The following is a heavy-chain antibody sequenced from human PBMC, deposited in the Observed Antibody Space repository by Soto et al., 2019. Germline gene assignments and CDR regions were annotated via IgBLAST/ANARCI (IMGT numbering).Heavy chain of an antibody. Sequence: QVQLMQSGAEVKKPGSSVKVSCKASGGTFSSYAISWVRQAPGQGLEWMGGIIPISDTTNYAQKFQGRVTITADESTSTDYMELSSLRSEDTAVYYCARSQGSSTSLEIYYYYYYGMDVWGQGTTVTVSS. V-gene: IGHV1-69*01. CDR3: ARSQGSSTSLEIYYYYYYGMDV. D-gene: IGHD2-2*01. CDR2: IIPISDTT. CDR1: GGTFSSYA. J-gene: IGHJ6*02.